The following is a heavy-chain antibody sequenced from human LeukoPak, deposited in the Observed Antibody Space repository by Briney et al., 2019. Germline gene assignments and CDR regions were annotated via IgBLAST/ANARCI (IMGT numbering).Heavy chain of an antibody. Sequence: SETLSLTCTVSGGSISSGGYYWSWIRQPPGKGLEWIGYIYHSGSTNYNPSLKSRVTISIDTSKKQFSLKVSSVTAADTAVYYCARGAGWYNYWGQGTLVTVSS. CDR2: IYHSGST. J-gene: IGHJ4*02. D-gene: IGHD6-19*01. CDR1: GGSISSGGYY. V-gene: IGHV4-61*08. CDR3: ARGAGWYNY.